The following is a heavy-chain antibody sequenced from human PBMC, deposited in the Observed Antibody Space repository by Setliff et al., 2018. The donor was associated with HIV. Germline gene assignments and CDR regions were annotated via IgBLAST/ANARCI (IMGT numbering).Heavy chain of an antibody. Sequence: SETLSLTCAVYGGSFNGYYWSWIRQPPGKGLEWIGEINHSGSTNYNTSLKSRVTMSVDKSKNQFSLRLSSVTAADTAVYYCASARRAGSGPKYFQHWGQGTLVTVSS. CDR3: ASARRAGSGPKYFQH. D-gene: IGHD2-15*01. J-gene: IGHJ1*01. CDR2: INHSGST. V-gene: IGHV4-34*01. CDR1: GGSFNGYY.